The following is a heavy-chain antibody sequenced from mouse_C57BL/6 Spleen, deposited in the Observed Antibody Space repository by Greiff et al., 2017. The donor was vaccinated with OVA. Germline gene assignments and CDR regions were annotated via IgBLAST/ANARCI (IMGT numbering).Heavy chain of an antibody. CDR3: ARDGYDGYLYAMDY. CDR2: ISYDGSN. J-gene: IGHJ4*01. V-gene: IGHV3-6*01. Sequence: EVKLEESGPGLVKPSQSLSLTCSVTGYSITSGYYWNWIRQFPGNKLEWMGYISYDGSNNYNPSLKNRISITRDTSKNQFFLKLNSVTTEDTATYYCARDGYDGYLYAMDYWGQGTSVTVSS. D-gene: IGHD2-3*01. CDR1: GYSITSGYY.